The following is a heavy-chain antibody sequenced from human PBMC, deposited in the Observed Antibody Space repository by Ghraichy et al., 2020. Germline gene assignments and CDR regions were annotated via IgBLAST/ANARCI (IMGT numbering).Heavy chain of an antibody. D-gene: IGHD6-6*01. CDR3: ARDPVLDSSSTNWFDP. CDR1: GYTFTSYD. V-gene: IGHV1-8*01. CDR2: MNPNSGNT. J-gene: IGHJ5*02. Sequence: ASVKVSCKASGYTFTSYDINWVRQATGQGLEWMGWMNPNSGNTGYAQKFQGRVTMTRNTSISTAYMELSSLRSEDTAVYYCARDPVLDSSSTNWFDPWGQGTLVTVSS.